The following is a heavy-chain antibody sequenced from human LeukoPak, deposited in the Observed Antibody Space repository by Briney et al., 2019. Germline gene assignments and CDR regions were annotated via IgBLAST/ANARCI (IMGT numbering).Heavy chain of an antibody. CDR2: INPNSGGT. J-gene: IGHJ4*02. Sequence: ASVKVSCKASGYTFTGYYMHWVRQAPGQGLEWMGWINPNSGGTNYAQKFQGRVTMTRDTSISTAYMELSRLRSDDTAVYYCARNEIRGLLWFGELSSSWGQGTLVTVSS. CDR3: ARNEIRGLLWFGELSSS. V-gene: IGHV1-2*02. D-gene: IGHD3-10*01. CDR1: GYTFTGYY.